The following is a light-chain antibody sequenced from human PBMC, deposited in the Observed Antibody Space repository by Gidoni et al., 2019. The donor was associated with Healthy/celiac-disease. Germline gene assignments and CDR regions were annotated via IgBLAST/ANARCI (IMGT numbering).Light chain of an antibody. J-gene: IGLJ2*01. CDR3: QSYDSSLSGVV. CDR1: SSNIGAGYD. CDR2: GNS. Sequence: QSVLTQPPSLSVAPAQSVTISCTGSSSNIGAGYDVHGYQQLPGTAPKLLIYGNSNRPSGVPDRFSGSKSGTSASLAITGLQAEDEADYYCQSYDSSLSGVVFGGGTKLTVL. V-gene: IGLV1-40*01.